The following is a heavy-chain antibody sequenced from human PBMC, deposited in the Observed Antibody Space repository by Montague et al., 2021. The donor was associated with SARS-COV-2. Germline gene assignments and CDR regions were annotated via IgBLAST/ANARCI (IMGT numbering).Heavy chain of an antibody. D-gene: IGHD2-2*01. Sequence: SETLSLTCAVYGGSFSGYYWSWIRQPPGKGLEWIGEINHSGSTNYNPSLKSRVTISVDTSKNQFSLKLSSVTAADTAVYYCTREGYQVLWSDYYYYGMEVWGQGTTVTDSS. J-gene: IGHJ6*02. CDR3: TREGYQVLWSDYYYYGMEV. CDR2: INHSGST. CDR1: GGSFSGYY. V-gene: IGHV4-34*01.